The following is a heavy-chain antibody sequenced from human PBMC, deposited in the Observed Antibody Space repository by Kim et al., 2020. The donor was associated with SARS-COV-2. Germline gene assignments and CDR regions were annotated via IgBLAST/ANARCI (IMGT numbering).Heavy chain of an antibody. Sequence: SETLSLTCAVYGGSFSGYYWSWIRQPPGKGLEWIGEINHSGSTNYNPSLKSRVTISVDTSKNQFSLKLSSVTAADTAVYYCAREYYGSGSYGYWGQGTL. V-gene: IGHV4-34*01. CDR1: GGSFSGYY. J-gene: IGHJ4*02. D-gene: IGHD3-10*01. CDR3: AREYYGSGSYGY. CDR2: INHSGST.